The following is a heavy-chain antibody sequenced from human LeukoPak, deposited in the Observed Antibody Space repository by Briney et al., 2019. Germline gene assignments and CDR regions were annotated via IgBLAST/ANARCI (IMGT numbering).Heavy chain of an antibody. J-gene: IGHJ5*02. D-gene: IGHD6-19*01. V-gene: IGHV3-23*01. CDR3: AKGSGSGWYGWFAP. CDR2: IEASGGAT. CDR1: GFTFSDYA. Sequence: GGSLRLSCAASGFTFSDYAMYWVPQAPGKGLEWVSSIEASGGATYYADSVKGRFTISRDNSKNTFYLQMNSLRAEDTAVYYCAKGSGSGWYGWFAPWGQGTLVTVSS.